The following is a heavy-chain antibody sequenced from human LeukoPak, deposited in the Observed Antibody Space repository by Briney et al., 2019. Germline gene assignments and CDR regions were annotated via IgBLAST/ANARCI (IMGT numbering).Heavy chain of an antibody. J-gene: IGHJ4*02. V-gene: IGHV1-8*01. D-gene: IGHD3-10*01. CDR1: GYTFTSYD. Sequence: ASVKVSCKASGYTFTSYDINWVRQATGQGLEWMGWMNPNSGNTGYAQKFQGRVTMTRNTSISTAYMELSSLRSEDTAVYYCARGARCYYGSGSYVDYWGQGTLVTVSS. CDR2: MNPNSGNT. CDR3: ARGARCYYGSGSYVDY.